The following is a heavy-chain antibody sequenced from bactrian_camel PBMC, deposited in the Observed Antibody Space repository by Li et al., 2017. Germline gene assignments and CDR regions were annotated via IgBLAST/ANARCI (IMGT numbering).Heavy chain of an antibody. D-gene: IGHD7*01. CDR1: GRRKKDC. V-gene: IGHV3S9*01. Sequence: QVQLVESGGGSVQAGGSLRLSCKVSGRRKKDCMGWVRQVPGNRAREWVGDIYTDGRTTYSDRVKSRFTISLDKAEKRVFLQMNSLKPEDSAIYYCAAARQASAVATDFRECAGEGMDYWAKGTQVTVS. J-gene: IGHJ7*01. CDR2: IYTDGRT.